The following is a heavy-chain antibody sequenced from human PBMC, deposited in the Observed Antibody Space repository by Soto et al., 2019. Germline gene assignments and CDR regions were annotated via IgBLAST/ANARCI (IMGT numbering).Heavy chain of an antibody. CDR1: GFTFSSYG. D-gene: IGHD6-6*01. J-gene: IGHJ6*02. CDR3: AKSVAARLYYYYGMDV. Sequence: PGGSLRLSCAASGFTFSSYGMHWVRQAPGKGLEWVAVISYDGSNKYYADSVKGRFTISRDNSKNTLYLQMNSLRAEDTAVYYCAKSVAARLYYYYGMDVWGQGTTVTVSS. CDR2: ISYDGSNK. V-gene: IGHV3-30*18.